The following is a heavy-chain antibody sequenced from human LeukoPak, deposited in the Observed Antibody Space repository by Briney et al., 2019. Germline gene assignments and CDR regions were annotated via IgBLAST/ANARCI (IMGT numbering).Heavy chain of an antibody. J-gene: IGHJ6*02. CDR2: FDPEDGET. V-gene: IGHV1-24*01. CDR3: ATRTPPYYYYGMDV. CDR1: GYTLTGLS. D-gene: IGHD1-14*01. Sequence: ASVKVSCKVSGYTLTGLSMHWVRQAPGKGLEWMGGFDPEDGETIYAQKFQGRVTMTEDTSTDTAYMELSSLRSEDTAVYYCATRTPPYYYYGMDVWGQGTTVTVSS.